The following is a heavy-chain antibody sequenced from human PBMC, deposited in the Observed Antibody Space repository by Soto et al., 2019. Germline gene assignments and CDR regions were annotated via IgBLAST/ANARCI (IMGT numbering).Heavy chain of an antibody. J-gene: IGHJ4*02. CDR2: IYYSGST. CDR3: ASQIGYCSGGSCHPLSFDY. V-gene: IGHV4-59*08. CDR1: GGSISSYY. D-gene: IGHD2-15*01. Sequence: SETLSLTCTVSGGSISSYYWSWIRQPPGKGLEWIGYIYYSGSTNYNPSLKSRVTISVDTSKNQFSLKLSSVTAADTAVYYCASQIGYCSGGSCHPLSFDYWGQGTLVTVSS.